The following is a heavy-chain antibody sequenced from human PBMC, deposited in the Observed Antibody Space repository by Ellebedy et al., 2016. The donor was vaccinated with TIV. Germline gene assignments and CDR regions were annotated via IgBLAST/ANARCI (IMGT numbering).Heavy chain of an antibody. CDR3: GGVGG. V-gene: IGHV3-30*03. J-gene: IGHJ4*02. Sequence: PGGSLRLSCVASGVSFSNYGMNRVRQAPGKGLEWVAVISYDGSNKYYADSLKGRFTISRDNSKNTLYLQMNSLETDDTAMYYCGGVGGWGQGTLVTVSS. D-gene: IGHD3-10*01. CDR2: ISYDGSNK. CDR1: GVSFSNYG.